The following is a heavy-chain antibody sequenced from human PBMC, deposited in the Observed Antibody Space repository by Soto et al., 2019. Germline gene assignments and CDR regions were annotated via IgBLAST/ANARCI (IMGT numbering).Heavy chain of an antibody. J-gene: IGHJ4*02. CDR2: MNPNTGNS. CDR3: ARRAATNGCNGVGADKYSFDF. Sequence: QVQLVQSGAEVRKPGASVKVSCEASGYTFTSYDIYWVRQATGQGLEWMGWMNPNTGNSGYAQKFQGRVTMTSDTSISTAHMELSSLRSEDTAVYYCARRAATNGCNGVGADKYSFDFWGQGTLFTVSS. V-gene: IGHV1-8*01. CDR1: GYTFTSYD. D-gene: IGHD2-21*01.